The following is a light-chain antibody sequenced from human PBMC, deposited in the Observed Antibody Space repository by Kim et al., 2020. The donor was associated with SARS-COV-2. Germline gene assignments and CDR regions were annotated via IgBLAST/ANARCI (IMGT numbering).Light chain of an antibody. Sequence: SPGESATLSCRASQSVRSNYLAWYQQKPGQAPRLLIYNASYRATGIPDRCSGSGSGTDFTLTISRLEPEDFAVYYCQQYVSSPRTFGQGTKVDIK. V-gene: IGKV3-20*01. J-gene: IGKJ1*01. CDR2: NAS. CDR1: QSVRSNY. CDR3: QQYVSSPRT.